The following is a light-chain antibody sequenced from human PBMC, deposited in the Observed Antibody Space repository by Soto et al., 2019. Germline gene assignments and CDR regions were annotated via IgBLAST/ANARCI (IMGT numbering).Light chain of an antibody. CDR2: EVS. V-gene: IGLV2-14*01. Sequence: QSVLTQPASVSGSPGQSITISCTGTSSDVGGYKYVSWYQQHPGKAPKLMIYEVSNRPAGVSNRFSGSKSGNTASLIISGLQAEDEADFYCSSYTSSGTWVFGGGTKVTVL. CDR3: SSYTSSGTWV. J-gene: IGLJ3*02. CDR1: SSDVGGYKY.